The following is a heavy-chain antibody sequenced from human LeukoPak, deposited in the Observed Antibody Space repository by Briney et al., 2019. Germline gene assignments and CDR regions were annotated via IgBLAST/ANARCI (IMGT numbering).Heavy chain of an antibody. Sequence: GGSLRLSCAASGFTFSIYSMNWVRQAPGKGLEWVSSISSSSSYIYYADSVKGRFTISRDNAKNSLYLQMNSLRAEDTAVYYCARGAVGATRMDFDYWGQGTLVTVSS. CDR2: ISSSSSYI. J-gene: IGHJ4*02. V-gene: IGHV3-21*01. D-gene: IGHD1-26*01. CDR3: ARGAVGATRMDFDY. CDR1: GFTFSIYS.